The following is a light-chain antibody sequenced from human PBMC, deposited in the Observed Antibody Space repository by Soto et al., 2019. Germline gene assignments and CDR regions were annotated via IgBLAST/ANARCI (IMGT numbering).Light chain of an antibody. V-gene: IGLV2-14*03. CDR3: SSYSHSPPSYV. CDR2: HVT. Sequence: QSVLTQPPSASGSPGQSITISCTGSSVDVGDYNSVSWYQQHPGKAPKVMIYHVTIRASGVSNRFSGSKSGNTASLTISGLQAEDEADYYCSSYSHSPPSYVFGTGTKVTVL. CDR1: SVDVGDYNS. J-gene: IGLJ1*01.